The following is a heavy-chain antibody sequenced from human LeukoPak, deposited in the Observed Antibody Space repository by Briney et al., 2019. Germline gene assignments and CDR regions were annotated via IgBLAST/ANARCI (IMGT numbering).Heavy chain of an antibody. V-gene: IGHV4-34*01. D-gene: IGHD3-16*02. CDR1: GGSFSGYY. J-gene: IGHJ5*02. Sequence: SETLSLTCAVYGGSFSGYYWSWIRQPPGKGLEWIGEINHSGSTNYNPSLKSRVTTSVDTSKNQFSLKLSSVTAADTAVYYCARGVGLRVINWFDPWGQGTLVTVSS. CDR2: INHSGST. CDR3: ARGVGLRVINWFDP.